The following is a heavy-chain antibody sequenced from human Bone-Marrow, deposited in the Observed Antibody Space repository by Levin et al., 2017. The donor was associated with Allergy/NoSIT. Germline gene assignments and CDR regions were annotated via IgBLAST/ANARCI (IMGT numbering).Heavy chain of an antibody. Sequence: SCTVSGGSLTAGYWWTWLRQSPEKGLEWIGQVSFGGETNYNPSLESRVTMSVDHSKNQFSLILNSMAAADTAIYYCARSVWAVSGAWGQGSLVTVSS. D-gene: IGHD6-19*01. CDR2: VSFGGET. CDR1: GGSLTAGYW. CDR3: ARSVWAVSGA. J-gene: IGHJ5*02. V-gene: IGHV4-4*02.